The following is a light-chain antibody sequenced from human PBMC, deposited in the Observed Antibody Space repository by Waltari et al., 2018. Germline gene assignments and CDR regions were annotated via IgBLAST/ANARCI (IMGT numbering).Light chain of an antibody. V-gene: IGKV3-15*01. CDR1: QSVRSN. Sequence: EIVLTQSPGTLSLSPGERATLYCRASQSVRSNYLAWYQQKPGQAPRLLIYGASTRATGIPARFSGSGSGTEFTLSISSLQSEDFAVYYCQHYSNWPLTFGGGTKVEIK. CDR3: QHYSNWPLT. J-gene: IGKJ4*01. CDR2: GAS.